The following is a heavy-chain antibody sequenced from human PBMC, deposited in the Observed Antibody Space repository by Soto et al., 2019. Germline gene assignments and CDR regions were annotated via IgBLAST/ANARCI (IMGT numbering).Heavy chain of an antibody. CDR2: IIPIFGTA. Sequence: ASVKVSCKASGGTFSCYAISWVRQAPGQGLEWMGGIIPIFGTANYAQKFQGRVTITADESTSTAYTELSSLRSEDTAVYYCARRAPPINYDILTGYYPVWGQGTTVTVSS. J-gene: IGHJ6*02. CDR1: GGTFSCYA. V-gene: IGHV1-69*13. CDR3: ARRAPPINYDILTGYYPV. D-gene: IGHD3-9*01.